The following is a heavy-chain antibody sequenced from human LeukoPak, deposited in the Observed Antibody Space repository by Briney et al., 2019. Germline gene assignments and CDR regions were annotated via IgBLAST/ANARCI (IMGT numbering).Heavy chain of an antibody. CDR3: ARGRGDIVVVPAARFDP. J-gene: IGHJ5*02. V-gene: IGHV4-34*01. CDR2: INHSGST. Sequence: PSETLSLTCAVYGGSFSVYYWSWIRQPPGKGLEWIGEINHSGSTNYNPSLKSRVTISVDTSKNQFSLKLSSVTAADTAVYYCARGRGDIVVVPAARFDPWGQGTLVTVSS. D-gene: IGHD2-2*01. CDR1: GGSFSVYY.